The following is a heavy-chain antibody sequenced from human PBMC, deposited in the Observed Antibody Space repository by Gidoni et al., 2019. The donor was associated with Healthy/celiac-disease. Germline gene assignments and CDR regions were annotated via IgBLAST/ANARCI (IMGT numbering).Heavy chain of an antibody. D-gene: IGHD3-10*01. CDR3: ARRGPSGYYGSVALDY. J-gene: IGHJ4*02. CDR1: GFTFSSNS. Sequence: EVQLVESGGGLVKPGGSLRLSCSASGFTFSSNSMNWVRQAPGKGLEWVSSISSSSSYIYYADSVKGRFTISRDNAKNSLYLQMNSLRAEDTAVYYCARRGPSGYYGSVALDYWGQGTLVTVSS. CDR2: ISSSSSYI. V-gene: IGHV3-21*01.